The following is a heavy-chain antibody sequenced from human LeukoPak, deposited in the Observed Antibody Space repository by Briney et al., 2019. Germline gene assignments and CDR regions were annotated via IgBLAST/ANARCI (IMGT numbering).Heavy chain of an antibody. V-gene: IGHV1-46*01. CDR2: INPSGGST. J-gene: IGHJ4*02. D-gene: IGHD6-13*01. CDR3: ATLGRIAAAGMFDY. Sequence: ASVKVSCKASGYTLTSYYMHWVRQAPGQGLEWMGIINPSGGSTSYAQKFQGRVTMTRDMSTSTVYMELSSLRSEDTAVYYCATLGRIAAAGMFDYWGQGTLVTVSS. CDR1: GYTLTSYY.